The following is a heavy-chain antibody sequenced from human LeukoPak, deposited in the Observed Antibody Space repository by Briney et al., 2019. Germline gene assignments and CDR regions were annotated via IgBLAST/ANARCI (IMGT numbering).Heavy chain of an antibody. CDR3: ARAPIVVVPAAIAYYYYGMDV. Sequence: PSETLSLTCTVSGGSVSSGSYYWSWIRQPPGKGLEWIGYIYYSGSTNYNPSLKSRVTISVDTSKSQFSLKLSSVTAADTAVYYCARAPIVVVPAAIAYYYYGMDVWGQGTTVTVSS. J-gene: IGHJ6*02. D-gene: IGHD2-2*01. CDR2: IYYSGST. CDR1: GGSVSSGSYY. V-gene: IGHV4-61*01.